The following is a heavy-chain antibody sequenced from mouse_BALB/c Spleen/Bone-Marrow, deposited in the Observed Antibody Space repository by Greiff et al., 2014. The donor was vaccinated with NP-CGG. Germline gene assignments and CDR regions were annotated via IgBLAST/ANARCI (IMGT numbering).Heavy chain of an antibody. V-gene: IGHV5-6-3*01. Sequence: EVQLVESGGGLVQPGGSLKLSCAASGFTFSSYGMSWVRQTPDKRLELVATINSNGGSTYYPDSVKGRFTISRDNAKNTLYLQMSSLKSEDTAMHYCARVWYFDYWGQGTSLTVSS. CDR1: GFTFSSYG. CDR2: INSNGGST. J-gene: IGHJ2*03. CDR3: ARVWYFDY.